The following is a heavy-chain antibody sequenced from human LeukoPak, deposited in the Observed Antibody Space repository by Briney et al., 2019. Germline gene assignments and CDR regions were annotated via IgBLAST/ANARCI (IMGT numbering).Heavy chain of an antibody. CDR2: ISAYNGNT. V-gene: IGHV1-18*01. J-gene: IGHJ5*02. D-gene: IGHD2-2*01. CDR3: ANAKAKGGYCSSTSCAPWFDP. CDR1: GYTFTSYD. Sequence: ASVKVSCKASGYTFTSYDINWVRQATGQGLEWMGWISAYNGNTNYAQKLQGRVTMTTDTSTSTAYMELRSLRSDDTAVYYCANAKAKGGYCSSTSCAPWFDPWGQGTLVTVSS.